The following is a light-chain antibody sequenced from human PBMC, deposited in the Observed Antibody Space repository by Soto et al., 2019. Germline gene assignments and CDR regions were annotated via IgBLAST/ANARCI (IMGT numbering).Light chain of an antibody. V-gene: IGKV1-39*01. CDR2: SAS. CDR1: EDISGY. Sequence: IQLTQSPSSLSASVGDRVTFTCRASEDISGYLNWYQHKPGEVPKLLIYSASTLHSGVPSRFTGSGSETDFTLTIRGLQPEDFATYYCQHGYVAPYSFGQGTKVDIK. J-gene: IGKJ2*03. CDR3: QHGYVAPYS.